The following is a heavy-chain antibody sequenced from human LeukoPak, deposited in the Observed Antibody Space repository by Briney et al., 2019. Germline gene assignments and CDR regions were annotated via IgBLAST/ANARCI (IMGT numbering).Heavy chain of an antibody. Sequence: GGSLRLSCAASGFTFSSYGMHWVRQAPGKGLEWVAVISYDGSNKYYADSVKGRFTISRDNSKNTLYLQMNSLRAEDTAVYYCAKVSGYSYGYPNWFDPWGQGTLVTVSS. J-gene: IGHJ5*02. CDR3: AKVSGYSYGYPNWFDP. CDR1: GFTFSSYG. V-gene: IGHV3-30*18. CDR2: ISYDGSNK. D-gene: IGHD5-18*01.